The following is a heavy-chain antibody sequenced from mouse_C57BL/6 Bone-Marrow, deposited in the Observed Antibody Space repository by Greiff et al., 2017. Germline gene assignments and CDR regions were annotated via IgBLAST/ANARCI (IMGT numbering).Heavy chain of an antibody. D-gene: IGHD1-1*01. V-gene: IGHV7-3*01. CDR2: IRNKANGYTT. J-gene: IGHJ4*01. CDR1: GFTFTDYY. CDR3: ARSYYGSSYRSMDY. Sequence: EVQVVESGGGLVQPGGSLSLSCAASGFTFTDYYMSWVRQPPGEALEWLGFIRNKANGYTTEYSASVKGRFTISRDNSQSILYLQMNALRAEDSATYYCARSYYGSSYRSMDYWGQGTSVTVSS.